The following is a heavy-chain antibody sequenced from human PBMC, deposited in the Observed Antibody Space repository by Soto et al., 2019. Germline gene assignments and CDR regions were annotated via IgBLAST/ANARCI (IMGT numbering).Heavy chain of an antibody. CDR2: ISGSGGST. Sequence: GGSLRLSCAASGFTFSSYAMSWFRQAPGKGLEWVSAISGSGGSTYYADSVKGRFTISRDNSKNTLYLQMNSLRAEDTAVYYCVYARVAAAGTGTSYFDYWGQGTLVTVYS. V-gene: IGHV3-23*01. CDR3: VYARVAAAGTGTSYFDY. J-gene: IGHJ4*02. CDR1: GFTFSSYA. D-gene: IGHD6-13*01.